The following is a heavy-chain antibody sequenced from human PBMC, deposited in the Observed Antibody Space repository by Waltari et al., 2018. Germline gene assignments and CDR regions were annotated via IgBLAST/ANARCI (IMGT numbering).Heavy chain of an antibody. Sequence: QVHLVESGGGVVHPGKSLRLSCTASGFSLSDNAMHWIGQAPGKGLEWVTISSWDGKNNYYADSLKGRFTVSRDNSNNTLFLQMFGLRSDDTAMYYCARGPLRYFDLWGRGTLVLVSS. CDR2: SSWDGKNN. CDR1: GFSLSDNA. V-gene: IGHV3-30*04. J-gene: IGHJ2*01. CDR3: ARGPLRYFDL.